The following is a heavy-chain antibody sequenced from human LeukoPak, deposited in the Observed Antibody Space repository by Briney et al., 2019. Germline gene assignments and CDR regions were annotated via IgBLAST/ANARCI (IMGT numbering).Heavy chain of an antibody. CDR2: ILPIFLTR. CDR3: ANMRDVPLSLSYS. D-gene: IGHD3-16*01. V-gene: IGHV1-69*15. Sequence: SVRVSCESSGGSFTSYSLNWVRQAPGHGLEWLGRILPIFLTRNYAPKIQGRVTITAHESTSTVSIGLSGVKSLSTGGYSSANMRDVPLSLSYSWGQGTLLTVSS. CDR1: GGSFTSYS. J-gene: IGHJ4*02.